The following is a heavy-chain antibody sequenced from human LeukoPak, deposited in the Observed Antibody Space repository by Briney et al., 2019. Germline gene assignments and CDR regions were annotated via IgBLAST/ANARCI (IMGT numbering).Heavy chain of an antibody. CDR2: ISAYNGNT. CDR1: GYTFTSYG. Sequence: GASVKVSCKASGYTFTSYGISWVRQAPGQGREWMGWISAYNGNTNYAQKLKGRVTMTTDTSTSTAYMELRSLRSDDTAVYYCARDLFRDSSGWYDYWGQGTLVTVSS. J-gene: IGHJ4*02. CDR3: ARDLFRDSSGWYDY. D-gene: IGHD6-19*01. V-gene: IGHV1-18*01.